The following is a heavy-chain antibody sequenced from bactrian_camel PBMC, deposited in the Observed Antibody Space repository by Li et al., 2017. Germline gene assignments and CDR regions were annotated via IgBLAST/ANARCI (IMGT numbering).Heavy chain of an antibody. Sequence: VQLVESGGGLVQPGGSLRLSCAASGFTFSSYYMSWVRQTPGKGLEWVSSVYRDGANTYYGDSVKGRSTISRDNAKNTVYLQMNSLKSDDTGLYYCASVAFGYCGGGFCYSVDFGYWGQGTQVTVS. D-gene: IGHD2*01. CDR2: VYRDGANT. V-gene: IGHV3-2*01. CDR3: ASVAFGYCGGGFCYSVDFGY. J-gene: IGHJ6*01. CDR1: GFTFSSYY.